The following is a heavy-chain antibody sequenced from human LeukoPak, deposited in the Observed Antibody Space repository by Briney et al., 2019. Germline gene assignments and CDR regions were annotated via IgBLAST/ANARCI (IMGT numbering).Heavy chain of an antibody. J-gene: IGHJ4*02. CDR2: ISVSGGNT. CDR1: GFTFSNYA. CDR3: ARDSGSYSFNY. D-gene: IGHD1-26*01. V-gene: IGHV3-23*01. Sequence: GGSLRLSCAASGFTFSNYAMSWVRQAPGKGLEWVSSISVSGGNTYYADSVKGRFTISRDNSKNTLYLQMNSLTAEDTAVYYCARDSGSYSFNYWGQGTLVTVSS.